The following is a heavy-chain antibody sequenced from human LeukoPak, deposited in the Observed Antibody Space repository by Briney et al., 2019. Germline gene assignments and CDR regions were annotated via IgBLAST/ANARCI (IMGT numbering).Heavy chain of an antibody. CDR3: ANGYNWNDAGRRYDY. CDR1: GFTFSSYG. V-gene: IGHV3-30*02. CDR2: IRYDGSNK. D-gene: IGHD1-1*01. Sequence: GGSLRLSCAASGFTFSSYGMHWVRQAPGKGLEWVAFIRYDGSNKYYADSVKGRFTISRDNSKSTLYLQMNSLRAEDTAVYYCANGYNWNDAGRRYDYWGQGTLVTVSS. J-gene: IGHJ4*02.